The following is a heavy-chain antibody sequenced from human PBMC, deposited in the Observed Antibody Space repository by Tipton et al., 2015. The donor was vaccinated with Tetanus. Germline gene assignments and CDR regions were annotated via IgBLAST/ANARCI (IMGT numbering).Heavy chain of an antibody. V-gene: IGHV3-7*03. CDR3: AKATRVWGNNRFLFFDY. CDR2: IKQDGSEK. D-gene: IGHD3-16*02. CDR1: GFTFSSYW. Sequence: GSLRLSCAASGFTFSSYWMSWVRQAPGKGLEWVANIKQDGSEKYYVDSVKGRFTISRDNAKNSLYLQMNSLTPEDTAFYYCAKATRVWGNNRFLFFDYWGQGALVTVSS. J-gene: IGHJ4*02.